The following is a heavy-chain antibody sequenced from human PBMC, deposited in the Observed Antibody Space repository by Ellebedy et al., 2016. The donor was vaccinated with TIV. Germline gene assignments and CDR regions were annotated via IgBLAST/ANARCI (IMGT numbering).Heavy chain of an antibody. J-gene: IGHJ6*02. CDR3: ARHDYSSGVRYYYGMDV. V-gene: IGHV4-34*01. D-gene: IGHD6-19*01. CDR2: INHSGST. Sequence: MPSETLSLTCAVYGGSFSGYYWSWIRQPPGKGLEWIGEINHSGSTNYNPSLKSRVTISVDTSKNQFSLKLSSVTAADTAVYYCARHDYSSGVRYYYGMDVWGQGTTVTVSS. CDR1: GGSFSGYY.